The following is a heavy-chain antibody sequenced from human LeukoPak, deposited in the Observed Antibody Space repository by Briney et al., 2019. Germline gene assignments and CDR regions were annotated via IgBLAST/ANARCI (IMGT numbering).Heavy chain of an antibody. D-gene: IGHD6-6*01. CDR3: TALVQGY. CDR1: GFSFSSYW. V-gene: IGHV3-15*01. CDR2: IKSKTDGGAT. J-gene: IGHJ4*02. Sequence: GGSLRLSCEASGFSFSSYWMSWVRQAPGKGLEWVGRIKSKTDGGATDYAAPVKGRFTISRDDSKNTVYLQMNSLKIEDTAVYYCTALVQGYWGQGTLVTVSS.